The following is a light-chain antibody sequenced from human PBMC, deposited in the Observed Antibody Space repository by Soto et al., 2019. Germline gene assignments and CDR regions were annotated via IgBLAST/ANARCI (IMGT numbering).Light chain of an antibody. CDR2: GAS. CDR3: QQYGSSPCT. Sequence: EIVLTQSPGTLSLPPGERATLSCRASQSVSSSYLAWYQQKPGQAPRLLIYGASSRATGIPDRFSGSGSGTDFTLTISRLEPEDFAVYYCQQYGSSPCTFGQGTKLEIK. J-gene: IGKJ2*02. CDR1: QSVSSSY. V-gene: IGKV3-20*01.